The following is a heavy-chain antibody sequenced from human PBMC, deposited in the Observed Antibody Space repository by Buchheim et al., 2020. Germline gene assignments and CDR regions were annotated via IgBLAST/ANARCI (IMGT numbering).Heavy chain of an antibody. D-gene: IGHD2-2*01. CDR2: INPSGGST. J-gene: IGHJ6*02. CDR3: AREGWDIVVVPAAKYYGMDV. V-gene: IGHV1-46*03. CDR1: GYTFTSYY. Sequence: QVQLVQSGAEVKKPGASVKVSCKASGYTFTSYYMHWVRQAPGQGLEWMGIINPSGGSTSYARKFQGRVTMTRDTSTSTVYMELSSLRSEDTAVYYCAREGWDIVVVPAAKYYGMDVWGQGTT.